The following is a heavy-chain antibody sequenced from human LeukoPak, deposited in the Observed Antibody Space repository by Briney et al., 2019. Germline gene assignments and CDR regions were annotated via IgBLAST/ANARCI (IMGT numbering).Heavy chain of an antibody. CDR3: ARGYTQLNRFDY. D-gene: IGHD1-1*01. CDR2: ISSSSSTI. Sequence: GGSLRLSCVASGFIFSSNGMNWVRQAPGKGLEWVSYISSSSSTIYYADSVKGRFTISRDNAKNSLYLQMNSLRAEDTAVYYCARGYTQLNRFDYWGQGTLVTVSS. CDR1: GFIFSSNG. J-gene: IGHJ4*02. V-gene: IGHV3-48*01.